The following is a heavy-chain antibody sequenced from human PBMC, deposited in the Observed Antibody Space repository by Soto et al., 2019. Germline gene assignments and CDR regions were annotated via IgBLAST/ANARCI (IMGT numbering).Heavy chain of an antibody. CDR2: ISGSGGST. Sequence: PGGSLRLSCAASGFTFSSYAMSWVRQAPGKGLEWVSAISGSGGSTYYADSVKGRFTISRDNSKNTLYLQMNSLRAEDTAVYYCAKAQHSVVVIWGDAFDIWGQGTMVTVS. CDR3: AKAQHSVVVIWGDAFDI. J-gene: IGHJ3*02. CDR1: GFTFSSYA. D-gene: IGHD3-22*01. V-gene: IGHV3-23*01.